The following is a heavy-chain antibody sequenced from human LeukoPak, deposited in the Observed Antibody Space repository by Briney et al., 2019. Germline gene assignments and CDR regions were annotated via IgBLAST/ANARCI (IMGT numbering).Heavy chain of an antibody. D-gene: IGHD1-14*01. CDR1: GYTFINYG. J-gene: IGHJ4*02. CDR2: ISANSGNT. V-gene: IGHV1-18*01. Sequence: ASVKVSCKASGYTFINYGITWVRQAPGQGLEWMGWISANSGNTNYAQKLQGSVTMTTDTSTSTAYLELRSLTSDDTAVDYCASGLRDRDAGDYWGQGTLVTVSS. CDR3: ASGLRDRDAGDY.